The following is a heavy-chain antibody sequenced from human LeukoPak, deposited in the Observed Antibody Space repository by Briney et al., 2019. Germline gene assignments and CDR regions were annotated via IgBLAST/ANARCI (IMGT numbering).Heavy chain of an antibody. V-gene: IGHV3-23*01. D-gene: IGHD7-27*01. J-gene: IGHJ4*02. CDR1: GFNFNNYW. CDR3: AKDGGLWVSAHWGDS. Sequence: PGGSLGLSCAASGFNFNNYWMSWLRQAPGKGLEWVSTITTSDGNTYYADSVKGRFTVSRDNSKNTLFLQMNSLRAEDTAVYYCAKDGGLWVSAHWGDSWGRGTLVTVSS. CDR2: ITTSDGNT.